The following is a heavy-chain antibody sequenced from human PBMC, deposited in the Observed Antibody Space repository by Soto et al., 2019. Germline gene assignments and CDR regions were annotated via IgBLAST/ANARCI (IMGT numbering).Heavy chain of an antibody. V-gene: IGHV3-11*01. J-gene: IGHJ4*02. Sequence: GGSLRLSCAASGFTFSDYYMTWIRQAPGSGLERVSYISSSSGTISYPAPVKGRFTISRDDSENTLYLQMNSLKTEDTAVYYCVRATYFSDSSGYTRCFDYWGQGTLVTVSS. CDR2: ISSSSGTI. D-gene: IGHD3-22*01. CDR1: GFTFSDYY. CDR3: VRATYFSDSSGYTRCFDY.